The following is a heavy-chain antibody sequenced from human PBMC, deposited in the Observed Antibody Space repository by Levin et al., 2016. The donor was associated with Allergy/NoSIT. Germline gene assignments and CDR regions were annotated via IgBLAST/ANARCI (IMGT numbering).Heavy chain of an antibody. CDR2: ISKDGNNK. D-gene: IGHD2-8*01. V-gene: IGHV3-30*04. CDR3: ASNPNRCYWFDP. Sequence: VRQMPGKGLEWVAIISKDGNNKYYTDSVKGRFTISRDNSKNTLYLEMNSLRDDDTAMYYCASNPNRCYWFDPWGQGTLVTVSS. J-gene: IGHJ5*02.